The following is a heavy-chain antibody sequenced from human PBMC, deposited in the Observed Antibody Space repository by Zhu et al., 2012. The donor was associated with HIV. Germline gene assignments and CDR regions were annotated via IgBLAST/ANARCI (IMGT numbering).Heavy chain of an antibody. CDR1: GFTFSNFA. J-gene: IGHJ3*01. Sequence: EIQLLESGGGLIQPGGSLRLSCAASGFTFSNFAMNWVRQAPGKGPEWVAGIYYSGVNIYYADSVNGRFTISRDNSKNTLFLQMNSLRAEDTAVYFCVKETVGLVATRGAFDLWGQGILVTVSS. CDR3: VKETVGLVATRGAFDL. CDR2: IYYSGVNI. V-gene: IGHV3-23*01. D-gene: IGHD5-12*01.